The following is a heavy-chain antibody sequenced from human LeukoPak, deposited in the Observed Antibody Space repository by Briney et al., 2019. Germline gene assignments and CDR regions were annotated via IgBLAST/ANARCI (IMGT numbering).Heavy chain of an antibody. V-gene: IGHV4-59*11. Sequence: SGSLSLTRTVSVGSLRSHYWSWVRAPPGRGREGVGYIYYSGSTNYNPSLKSRVTISVDTSKNQFSLKLSSVTAADTAVYYCARGRIGYDWLLNDYWGQGTLVTVSS. CDR3: ARGRIGYDWLLNDY. D-gene: IGHD3-9*01. CDR2: IYYSGST. J-gene: IGHJ4*02. CDR1: VGSLRSHY.